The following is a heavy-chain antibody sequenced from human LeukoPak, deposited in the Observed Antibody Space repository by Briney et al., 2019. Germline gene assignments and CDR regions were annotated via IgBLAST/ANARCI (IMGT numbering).Heavy chain of an antibody. J-gene: IGHJ4*02. D-gene: IGHD3-10*01. CDR1: CGSISSSSYY. CDR3: ARGGSPIYGSGSYYIGY. CDR2: IYYSGST. Sequence: SETLSLTCTVACGSISSSSYYWGWIRQPPGKGLEWIGSIYYSGSTYYNPSLQSRVTISVDTSKNQFSLKLSSVTAADTAVYYCARGGSPIYGSGSYYIGYWGQGTLVTVSS. V-gene: IGHV4-39*01.